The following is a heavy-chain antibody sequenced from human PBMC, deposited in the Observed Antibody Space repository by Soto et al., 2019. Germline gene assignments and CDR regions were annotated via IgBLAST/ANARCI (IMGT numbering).Heavy chain of an antibody. Sequence: SETLSLTCTVSGGSISSSSYYWGWIRQPPGKGLEWIGSIYYSGSTYYNPSLKSRVTISVDTSKNQFSLKLSSVTAADTAVYYCARQSYDFWSGYLYYFDYSGQGTLVTVSS. CDR2: IYYSGST. D-gene: IGHD3-3*01. CDR1: GGSISSSSYY. J-gene: IGHJ4*02. CDR3: ARQSYDFWSGYLYYFDY. V-gene: IGHV4-39*01.